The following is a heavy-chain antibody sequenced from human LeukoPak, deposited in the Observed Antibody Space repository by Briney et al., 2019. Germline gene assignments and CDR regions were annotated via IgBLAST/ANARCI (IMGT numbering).Heavy chain of an antibody. CDR2: INHSGST. J-gene: IGHJ6*03. CDR3: ARGGLHYDFWSGYSYPRGYYYYMDV. Sequence: SETLSLTCAVYGGSFSGYYWSWIRQPPGKGLEWIGEINHSGSTNYNPSLKSRVTISVDTSKNQFSLKLSPVTAADTAVYYCARGGLHYDFWSGYSYPRGYYYYMDVWGKGTTVTVSS. CDR1: GGSFSGYY. V-gene: IGHV4-34*01. D-gene: IGHD3-3*01.